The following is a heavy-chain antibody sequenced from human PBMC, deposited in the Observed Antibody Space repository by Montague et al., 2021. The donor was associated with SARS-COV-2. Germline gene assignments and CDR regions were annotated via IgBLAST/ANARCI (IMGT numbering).Heavy chain of an antibody. J-gene: IGHJ6*02. Sequence: SETLSLTCAVSGASISSRGWWSWVLQHPGKGLEGSVEIHQSESGRTNYXPSHKSRVTILIDQSKNYFSLNLTSMTAADTGVYYCGGTWVYFSPVDVWGQGTPVIVSS. CDR1: GASISSRGW. D-gene: IGHD3-3*01. CDR2: IHQSESGRT. V-gene: IGHV4-4*02. CDR3: GGTWVYFSPVDV.